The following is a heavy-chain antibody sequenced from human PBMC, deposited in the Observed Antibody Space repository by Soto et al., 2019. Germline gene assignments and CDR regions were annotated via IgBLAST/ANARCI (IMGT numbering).Heavy chain of an antibody. V-gene: IGHV1-69*02. CDR1: GGTFSSYT. J-gene: IGHJ5*02. CDR2: IIPILGIA. D-gene: IGHD3-3*01. CDR3: ARGSGYYDFWSGYYSGPAPGFDP. Sequence: GASVKVSCKASGGTFSSYTMRWVRQAPGQGLGRKRKIIPILGIANYAQKFQGRVTITADKSTSTAYMELSSLRSEDTAVYYCARGSGYYDFWSGYYSGPAPGFDPWGQGTLVTVSS.